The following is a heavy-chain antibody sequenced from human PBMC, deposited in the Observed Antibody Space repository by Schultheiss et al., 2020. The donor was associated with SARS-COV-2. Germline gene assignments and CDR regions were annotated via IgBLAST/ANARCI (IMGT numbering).Heavy chain of an antibody. CDR3: ARGLGPIAAVYYYYYGMDV. D-gene: IGHD6-13*01. CDR1: GGTSSTYA. V-gene: IGHV1-69*10. Sequence: SVKVSCKASGGTSSTYALSWVRQAPGQGLEWMGGIIPILGTPKYAQKFQGRVTIIADKSTSTVYMELSSLRSDDTAVYYCARGLGPIAAVYYYYYGMDVWGQGTTVTVSS. J-gene: IGHJ6*02. CDR2: IIPILGTP.